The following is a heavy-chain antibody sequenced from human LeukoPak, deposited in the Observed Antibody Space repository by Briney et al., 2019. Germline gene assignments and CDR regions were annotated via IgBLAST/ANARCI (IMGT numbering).Heavy chain of an antibody. J-gene: IGHJ3*02. Sequence: PGGSLRLSCAASGFTFSSYGMHWVRQAPGKGLEWVAVISYDGSNKYYADSVKGRFTISRDNSKNTVYLQMNSLRPEDTAVYHCAREGSRLYPHAFDIWGQGTMVTVSS. D-gene: IGHD3-16*02. CDR3: AREGSRLYPHAFDI. CDR2: ISYDGSNK. CDR1: GFTFSSYG. V-gene: IGHV3-30*03.